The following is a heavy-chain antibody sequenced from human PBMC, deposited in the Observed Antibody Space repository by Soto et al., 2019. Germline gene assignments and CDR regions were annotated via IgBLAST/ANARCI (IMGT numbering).Heavy chain of an antibody. D-gene: IGHD6-6*01. CDR3: AGTIAARPRWFDP. Sequence: ASVKVSCKASGGTFSSYTISWVRQAPGQGLEWMGRIIPILGITNYAQKFQGRVTITADKSTSTAYMEVSSLRSEDTAVYYCAGTIAARPRWFDPWGQGTLVTVSS. V-gene: IGHV1-69*02. J-gene: IGHJ5*02. CDR1: GGTFSSYT. CDR2: IIPILGIT.